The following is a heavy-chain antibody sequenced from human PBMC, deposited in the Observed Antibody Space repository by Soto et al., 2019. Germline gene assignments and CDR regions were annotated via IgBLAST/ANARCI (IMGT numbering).Heavy chain of an antibody. CDR1: GDTFTTNS. D-gene: IGHD2-8*01. CDR3: ARGLLYATTYFDY. V-gene: IGHV1-69*06. J-gene: IGHJ4*02. Sequence: QVQRVQSGAEGKKPGSSVKVSCKASGDTFTTNSLNWVGQAPGQGLEWMGGIIPVVGTTKYAQKYQDRVTITGDKSTNTAYMELSSLRSDDTAVYYCARGLLYATTYFDYWGQGTPVTVSS. CDR2: IIPVVGTT.